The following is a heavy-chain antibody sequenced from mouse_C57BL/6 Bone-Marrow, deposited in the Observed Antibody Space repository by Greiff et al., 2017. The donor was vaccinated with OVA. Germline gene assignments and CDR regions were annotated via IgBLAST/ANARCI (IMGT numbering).Heavy chain of an antibody. Sequence: QVHVKQPGTELVKPGASVKLSCKASGYTFTSYWMHWVKQRPGQGLEWIGNINPSNGGTNYNEKFKSKATLTVDKSSSTAYMQLSSLTSEDSAVYCCARDGFITTVVATRYFDVWGTGTTVTVSS. CDR3: ARDGFITTVVATRYFDV. CDR1: GYTFTSYW. CDR2: INPSNGGT. J-gene: IGHJ1*03. D-gene: IGHD1-1*01. V-gene: IGHV1-53*01.